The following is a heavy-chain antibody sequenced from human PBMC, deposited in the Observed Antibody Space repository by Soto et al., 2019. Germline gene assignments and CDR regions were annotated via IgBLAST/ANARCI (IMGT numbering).Heavy chain of an antibody. J-gene: IGHJ6*02. CDR3: ARHTRYYDFWSGYYLSYGMDV. Sequence: GESLKISCKGSGYSFTSYWISWVRQMPGKGLEWMGRIDPSDSYTNYSPSFQGHVTISADKSISTAYLQWSSLKASDTAMYYCARHTRYYDFWSGYYLSYGMDVWGQGTTVTSP. CDR1: GYSFTSYW. CDR2: IDPSDSYT. D-gene: IGHD3-3*01. V-gene: IGHV5-10-1*01.